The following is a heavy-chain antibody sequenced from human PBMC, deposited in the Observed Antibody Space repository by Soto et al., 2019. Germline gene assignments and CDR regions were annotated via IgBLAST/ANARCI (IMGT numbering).Heavy chain of an antibody. CDR3: AKGPLHDYDSS. Sequence: EVQLLESGGGLVQPGGSLRLSCAASGFTFTSQPMSWVRQAPGKGLEWVSAISGSGGSTYYADSVKGRFTISRDNSENTLYLQMNSLRAEDTGVYYCAKGPLHDYDSSGGQGTLVTVSS. CDR1: GFTFTSQP. D-gene: IGHD4-17*01. CDR2: ISGSGGST. J-gene: IGHJ4*02. V-gene: IGHV3-23*01.